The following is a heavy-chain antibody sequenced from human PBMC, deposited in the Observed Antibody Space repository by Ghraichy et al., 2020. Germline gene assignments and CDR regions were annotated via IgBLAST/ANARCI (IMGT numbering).Heavy chain of an antibody. Sequence: GGSLRLSCAASGFTVDDYAMHWVRQAPGKGLEWVSGISWNSGSIGYADSVKGRFTISRDNAKNSLYLQMNSLRAEDTALYYCAKDMTNGGMDVWGQGTTVTVSS. CDR2: ISWNSGSI. J-gene: IGHJ6*02. V-gene: IGHV3-9*01. CDR3: AKDMTNGGMDV. CDR1: GFTVDDYA. D-gene: IGHD2-8*01.